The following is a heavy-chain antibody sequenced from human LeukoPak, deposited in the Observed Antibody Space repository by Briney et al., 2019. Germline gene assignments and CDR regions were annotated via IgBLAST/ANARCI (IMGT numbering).Heavy chain of an antibody. CDR3: ARAVNKYYDFWSGRTFDP. J-gene: IGHJ5*02. V-gene: IGHV1-18*01. CDR1: GYTFTSYD. CDR2: ISAYNGNT. D-gene: IGHD3-3*01. Sequence: GASVKVSCKASGYTFTSYDISWVLQAPGQGLEWMGWISAYNGNTNYAQKLQGRVTMTTDTSTSTAYMELRSLRSDDTAVYYCARAVNKYYDFWSGRTFDPWGQGTLVTVSS.